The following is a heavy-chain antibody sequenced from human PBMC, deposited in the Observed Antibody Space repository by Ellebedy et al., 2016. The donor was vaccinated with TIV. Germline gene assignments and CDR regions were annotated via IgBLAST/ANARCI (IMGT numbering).Heavy chain of an antibody. D-gene: IGHD4/OR15-4a*01. J-gene: IGHJ6*02. CDR3: ARGWWDYGA. CDR2: IKQDGGEK. V-gene: IGHV3-7*01. CDR1: GFTFSGYS. Sequence: PGGSLRLSCVASGFTFSGYSMSWVRQARGKGLEWVATIKQDGGEKFYVDSVKGRFTISRDNAKNSLYLQMDRLRGEDTAVYYCARGWWDYGAWGQGTTVTVSS.